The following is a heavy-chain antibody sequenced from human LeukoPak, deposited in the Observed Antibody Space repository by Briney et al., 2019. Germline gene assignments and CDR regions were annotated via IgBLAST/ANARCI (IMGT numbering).Heavy chain of an antibody. V-gene: IGHV4-39*01. CDR2: INHRGDT. CDR3: ARHLTGERAFDI. J-gene: IGHJ3*02. CDR1: GGFVSSGGFY. D-gene: IGHD7-27*01. Sequence: SETLSLTCTVSGGFVSSGGFYWSWIRQPPGKGLEWIGEINHRGDTDSNPSLKSRVTLSVDTSRSQFSLKLSSVTAADTAVYYCARHLTGERAFDIWGQGTTVTVSS.